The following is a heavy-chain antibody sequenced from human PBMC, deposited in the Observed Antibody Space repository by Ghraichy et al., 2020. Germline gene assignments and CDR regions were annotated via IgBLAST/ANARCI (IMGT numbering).Heavy chain of an antibody. CDR2: ISDDGRHQ. Sequence: GGSLRLSCGASGFSFRSDDMHWVRQAPGKGLEWVTLISDDGRHQFYADSVKGRFTVSRDNSQNVLYLGMNGLRTEDTGLYHCAKLNDYVSAFDVWGQGTMVTVS. J-gene: IGHJ3*01. CDR3: AKLNDYVSAFDV. D-gene: IGHD4-17*01. CDR1: GFSFRSDD. V-gene: IGHV3-30*18.